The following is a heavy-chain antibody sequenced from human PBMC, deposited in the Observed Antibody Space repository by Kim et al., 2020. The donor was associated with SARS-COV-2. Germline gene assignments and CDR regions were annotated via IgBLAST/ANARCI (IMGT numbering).Heavy chain of an antibody. D-gene: IGHD3-10*01. CDR3: SADYEYYGSGSICMDV. J-gene: IGHJ6*02. Sequence: GGSLRLSCAVSGFTFRNAWMSWVRQAPGKGLEWLGRIKSKIDGGTTDYAAPVRGRFTISRDDSKNTLYVQMNRLNTDDTAVYYCSADYEYYGSGSICMDVWGQGTTVIVSS. V-gene: IGHV3-15*01. CDR1: GFTFRNAW. CDR2: IKSKIDGGTT.